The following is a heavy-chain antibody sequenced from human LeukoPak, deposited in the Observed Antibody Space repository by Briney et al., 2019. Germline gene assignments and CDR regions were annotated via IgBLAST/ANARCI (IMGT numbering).Heavy chain of an antibody. CDR1: GGSISSGDYY. J-gene: IGHJ6*03. V-gene: IGHV4-31*03. D-gene: IGHD1-14*01. CDR3: AGTTYYYHYMDV. Sequence: SETLSLTCTVSGGSISSGDYYWSWIRQRPGRGLEWIGYIYYSGTPYYNPSLKSRLTISLDTSQNRFSLRLDSVTAADTAVYYCAGTTYYYHYMDVWGKGTTVIVSS. CDR2: IYYSGTP.